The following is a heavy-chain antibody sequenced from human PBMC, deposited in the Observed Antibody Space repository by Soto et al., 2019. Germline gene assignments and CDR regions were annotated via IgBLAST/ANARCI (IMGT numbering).Heavy chain of an antibody. V-gene: IGHV4-34*01. CDR3: ARDKLTGLFDY. Sequence: PSDTLSLTCAVHGGSFSGYYWTWIRQPPGTGLEWIGEINHSGSTNYNPSLKSRVTISVDTSKNQFSLKLTSVTAADTAVYYCARDKLTGLFDYWGQGTLVTVSS. J-gene: IGHJ4*02. CDR2: INHSGST. CDR1: GGSFSGYY. D-gene: IGHD2-8*02.